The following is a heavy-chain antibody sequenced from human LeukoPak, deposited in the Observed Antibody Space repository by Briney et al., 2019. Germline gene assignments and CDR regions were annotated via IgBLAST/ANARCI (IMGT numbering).Heavy chain of an antibody. V-gene: IGHV1-8*01. Sequence: GASVKVSCKASGYTFTSYDINWVRQATGQGLEWMGWMNPNSGNTGYAQKFQGRVTVTRNTSISTAYMELRSLRSDDTAVYYCARDLGFLEWLSYPNWFDPWGQGTLVTVSS. CDR1: GYTFTSYD. CDR2: MNPNSGNT. J-gene: IGHJ5*02. D-gene: IGHD3-3*02. CDR3: ARDLGFLEWLSYPNWFDP.